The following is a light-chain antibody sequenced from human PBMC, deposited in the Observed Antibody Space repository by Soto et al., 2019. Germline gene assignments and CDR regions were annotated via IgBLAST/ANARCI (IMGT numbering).Light chain of an antibody. CDR3: QQYGSSPIT. Sequence: EILLTQSPGTLSLSPGERATLSCRASQSVSSSYLAWYKQKPGQAPRLLIYGASSRATGIPDRFSGSGSGTEFTLTISRLQPEDFEVYYCQQYGSSPITFGQGTRLEIK. V-gene: IGKV3-20*01. CDR2: GAS. CDR1: QSVSSSY. J-gene: IGKJ5*01.